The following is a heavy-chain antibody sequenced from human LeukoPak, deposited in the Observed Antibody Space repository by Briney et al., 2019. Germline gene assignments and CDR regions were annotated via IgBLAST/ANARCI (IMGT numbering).Heavy chain of an antibody. CDR3: ARDPTFYGDHSYYMDV. J-gene: IGHJ6*03. CDR1: GFNFDRYT. V-gene: IGHV3-21*01. Sequence: GGSLRLSCAASGFNFDRYTMHWVRHTAGRGLEWVSSISTSSSYIYYADSVKGRFTISRDNAKNSLYLQMNSLRAEDTAVYYCARDPTFYGDHSYYMDVWGKGTTVTISS. D-gene: IGHD4-17*01. CDR2: ISTSSSYI.